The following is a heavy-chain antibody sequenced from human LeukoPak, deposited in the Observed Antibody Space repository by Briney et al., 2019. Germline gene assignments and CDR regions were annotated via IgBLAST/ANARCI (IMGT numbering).Heavy chain of an antibody. V-gene: IGHV3-7*01. CDR3: AKDWDGYNEGYFDY. J-gene: IGHJ4*02. D-gene: IGHD5-24*01. Sequence: GGSLRLSCAASGFTFDDYTMSWVRQAPGKGLEWVAKMKEDGSDIHYVDSVRGRFSISRDNAKDSLYLQMNSLRAEDTAVYYCAKDWDGYNEGYFDYWGQGTLVTVSS. CDR2: MKEDGSDI. CDR1: GFTFDDYT.